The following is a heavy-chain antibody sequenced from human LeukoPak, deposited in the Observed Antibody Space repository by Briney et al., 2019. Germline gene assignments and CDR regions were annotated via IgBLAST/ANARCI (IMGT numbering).Heavy chain of an antibody. CDR1: GFTFSSYN. CDR3: ARVTGYMIEDYFDY. V-gene: IGHV4-34*01. J-gene: IGHJ4*02. CDR2: INHSGST. Sequence: GSLRLSCAASGFTFSSYNMNWVRQPPGKGLEWIGEINHSGSTNYNPSLKSRVTISVDTSKNQFSLRLSSVTAADTAVYYCARVTGYMIEDYFDYWGQGTLVTVSS. D-gene: IGHD3-22*01.